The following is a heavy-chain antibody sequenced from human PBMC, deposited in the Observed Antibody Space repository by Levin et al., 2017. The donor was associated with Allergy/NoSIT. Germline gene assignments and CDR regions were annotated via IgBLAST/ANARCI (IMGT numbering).Heavy chain of an antibody. D-gene: IGHD3-22*01. V-gene: IGHV4-34*01. CDR1: GGSFSGYE. Sequence: SQTLSLTCAVYGGSFSGYEWSWIRHSPGKGLEWIGEVDHSGYPKYNPSLKSRVTISVDTSKNQLSLKLSSVTAADTGVYYCSREENDYGSSGQFRVAAYWGQGTRVTVST. CDR3: SREENDYGSSGQFRVAAY. J-gene: IGHJ4*02. CDR2: VDHSGYP.